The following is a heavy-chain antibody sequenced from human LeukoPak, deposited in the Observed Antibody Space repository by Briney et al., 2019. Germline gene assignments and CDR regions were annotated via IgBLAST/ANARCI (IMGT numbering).Heavy chain of an antibody. CDR1: GFSFSNYA. J-gene: IGHJ5*02. CDR3: ARVTPGGAMLRGLIGNWFDP. D-gene: IGHD3-10*01. Sequence: GRSLRLSCAASGFSFSNYAMHWVRQAPGKGLEWLAVISYDGGNKDYADSVKGRFSISRDNSKNTLPLQMNSLRIEDTAVYYCARVTPGGAMLRGLIGNWFDPWGQGTLVTVSS. V-gene: IGHV3-30-3*01. CDR2: ISYDGGNK.